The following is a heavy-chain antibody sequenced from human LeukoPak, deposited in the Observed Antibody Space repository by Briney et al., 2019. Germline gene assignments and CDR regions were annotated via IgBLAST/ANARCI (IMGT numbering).Heavy chain of an antibody. D-gene: IGHD1-26*01. Sequence: ASVKVSCKASGGTFISYAISWVRQAPGQGLEWMGGIIPIFGTANYAQKFQGRVTITTDESTSTAYMELSSLRSEDTAVYYCARAYSGSYESAFDIWGQGTMVTVSS. CDR2: IIPIFGTA. CDR1: GGTFISYA. CDR3: ARAYSGSYESAFDI. V-gene: IGHV1-69*05. J-gene: IGHJ3*02.